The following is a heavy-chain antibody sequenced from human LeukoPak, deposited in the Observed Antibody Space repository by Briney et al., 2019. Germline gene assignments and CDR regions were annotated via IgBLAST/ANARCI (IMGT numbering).Heavy chain of an antibody. CDR2: IIPILGIA. V-gene: IGHV1-69*04. CDR3: ARDYQAVAGTSYYYGMDV. Sequence: SVKVSCKASGGTFISYTISWVRQAPGQGLEWMGRIIPILGIANYAQKFQSRVTITADKSTSTAYMELSSLRSEDTAVYYCARDYQAVAGTSYYYGMDVWGQGTTVTVSS. CDR1: GGTFISYT. D-gene: IGHD6-19*01. J-gene: IGHJ6*02.